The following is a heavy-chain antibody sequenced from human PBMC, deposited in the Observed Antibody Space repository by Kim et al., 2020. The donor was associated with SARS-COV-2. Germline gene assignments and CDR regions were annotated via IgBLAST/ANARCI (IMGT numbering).Heavy chain of an antibody. Sequence: PGGSLRLSCAASGFTFSTYWMNWVRQAPGKGLEWVANINQDGSDKYYVDSVKGRFTISRDNGENSLYLQMNSLRAEDTAVYYCASDWNAAVDYWGQGTLVTVSS. V-gene: IGHV3-7*03. CDR1: GFTFSTYW. CDR3: ASDWNAAVDY. CDR2: INQDGSDK. D-gene: IGHD1-1*01. J-gene: IGHJ4*02.